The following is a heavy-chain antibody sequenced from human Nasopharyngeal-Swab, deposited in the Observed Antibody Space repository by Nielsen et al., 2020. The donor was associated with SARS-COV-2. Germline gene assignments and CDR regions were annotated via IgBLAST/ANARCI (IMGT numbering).Heavy chain of an antibody. CDR2: MNPNSGNT. D-gene: IGHD5-18*01. Sequence: WVRQAPGQGLEWMGWMNPNSGNTGYAQKFQGRVTMTRNTSISTAYMELSSLRSEDTAVYYCARAGKIQLWFNSLYYFDCWGQGTLATVSS. V-gene: IGHV1-8*01. J-gene: IGHJ4*02. CDR3: ARAGKIQLWFNSLYYFDC.